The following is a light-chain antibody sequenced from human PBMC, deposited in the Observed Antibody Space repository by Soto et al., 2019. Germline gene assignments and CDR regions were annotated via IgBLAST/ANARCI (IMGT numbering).Light chain of an antibody. V-gene: IGKV1-39*01. CDR2: ATS. J-gene: IGKJ2*01. CDR1: QSIGHF. Sequence: DIQVTQSPSSLSTSIGDKVTITCRASQSIGHFLNWYQQKPGKAPNLIIYATSTLRSGVPSRFTGSGSGTDFTLTITHLQPQDFADYFCQQDYDSQNTVGQGPSLEI. CDR3: QQDYDSQNT.